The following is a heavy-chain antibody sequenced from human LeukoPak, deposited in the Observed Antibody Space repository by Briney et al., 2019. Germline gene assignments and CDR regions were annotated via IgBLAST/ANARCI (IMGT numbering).Heavy chain of an antibody. CDR1: GFTFSSYA. Sequence: GGSLRLSCAASGFTFSSYAMHWVRQAPGKGLEWVAVISYDGSNTYYADSVKGRFTISRDNSKNTLYLQMNSLRAEDTAVYYCARDDKSAVFGAGLDYWGQGTLVTVSS. CDR3: ARDDKSAVFGAGLDY. D-gene: IGHD3-3*01. J-gene: IGHJ4*02. CDR2: ISYDGSNT. V-gene: IGHV3-30-3*01.